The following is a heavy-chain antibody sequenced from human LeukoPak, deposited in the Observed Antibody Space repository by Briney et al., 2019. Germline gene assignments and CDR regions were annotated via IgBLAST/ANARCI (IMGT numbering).Heavy chain of an antibody. D-gene: IGHD3/OR15-3a*01. J-gene: IGHJ4*02. Sequence: GGSLRLSCAASGFTFSSYEMNWVRQAPGKGLEWVSYISSSGSTIYYADSVKGRFTISRDNAKNSLYLQMNSLRAKDTAVYYCARKGQDYYFDYWGQGTLVTVSS. V-gene: IGHV3-48*03. CDR2: ISSSGSTI. CDR1: GFTFSSYE. CDR3: ARKGQDYYFDY.